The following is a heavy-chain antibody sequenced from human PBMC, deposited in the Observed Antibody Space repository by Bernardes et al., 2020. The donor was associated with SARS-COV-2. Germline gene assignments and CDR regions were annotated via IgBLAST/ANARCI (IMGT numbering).Heavy chain of an antibody. J-gene: IGHJ4*02. CDR2: ISSTSSHI. D-gene: IGHD3-22*01. Sequence: GGSLRLSCAASGFTFSIYSVNWVRQAPGKGLEWVSSISSTSSHIYYADSVRGRFTISRDNAKNSLYLQMNSLRAEDTAVYYCARESIVWSNAFDYWGQGTLVTVSS. CDR3: ARESIVWSNAFDY. V-gene: IGHV3-21*01. CDR1: GFTFSIYS.